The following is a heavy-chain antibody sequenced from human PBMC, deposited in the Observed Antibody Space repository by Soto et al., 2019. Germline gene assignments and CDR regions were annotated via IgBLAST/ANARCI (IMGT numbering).Heavy chain of an antibody. CDR1: GGSVSSGSYY. V-gene: IGHV4-61*01. D-gene: IGHD4-17*01. CDR3: ARERWGETKVPHNWFDP. J-gene: IGHJ5*02. Sequence: SETLSLTCTVSGGSVSSGSYYWSWIRQPPGKGLEWIGYIYYSGSTNYNPSLKSRVTISVDTSKNQFSLKLSSVTAADTAVYYCARERWGETKVPHNWFDPWGQGTLVTVSS. CDR2: IYYSGST.